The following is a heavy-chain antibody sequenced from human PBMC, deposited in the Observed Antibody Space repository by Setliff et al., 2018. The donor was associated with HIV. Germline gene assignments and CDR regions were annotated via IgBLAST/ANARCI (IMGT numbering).Heavy chain of an antibody. Sequence: ASVKVSCKASGFTFKHYYIYWVQQAPGKGLKWMGRVDPADGETIYAEQFKDRVTITADMSTHTTYADSVRGRFSISRDNAKNTLYLQMNSLRAEDTAVYYCAREGGTYRTLLWGQGTLVTVSS. CDR1: GFTFKHYY. CDR3: NTLYLQMNSLRAEDTAVYYCAREGGTYRTLL. CDR2: VDPADGET. D-gene: IGHD1-26*01. J-gene: IGHJ4*02. V-gene: IGHV1-69-2*02.